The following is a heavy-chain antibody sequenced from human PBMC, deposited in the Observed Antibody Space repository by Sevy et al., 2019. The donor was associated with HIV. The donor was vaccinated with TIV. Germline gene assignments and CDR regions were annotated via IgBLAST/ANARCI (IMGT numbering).Heavy chain of an antibody. D-gene: IGHD6-19*01. CDR3: ARISNIAVAGSGFDY. CDR1: GFTFSSYS. V-gene: IGHV3-48*02. J-gene: IGHJ4*02. CDR2: ISSSSSTI. Sequence: GGSLRLSCAASGFTFSSYSMNWVRQAPGKGLEWVSYISSSSSTIYYADSVKGRFTISRDNAKNSLYLQMNSLRDEDTAVYYGARISNIAVAGSGFDYWGQGTLVTVSS.